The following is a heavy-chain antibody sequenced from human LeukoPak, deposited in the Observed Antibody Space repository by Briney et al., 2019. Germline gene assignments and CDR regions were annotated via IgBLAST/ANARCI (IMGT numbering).Heavy chain of an antibody. V-gene: IGHV4-59*01. CDR2: IYYSGST. Sequence: SETLSLTCTVSGGSISSYYWSWIRQPPGKGLEWIGYIYYSGSTNYNPSLKSRVTISVDTSKNQFSLKLSSVTAADTAVYYCARTHSGSSLYYFDYWGQGTLVTVSS. CDR1: GGSISSYY. CDR3: ARTHSGSSLYYFDY. J-gene: IGHJ4*02. D-gene: IGHD1-26*01.